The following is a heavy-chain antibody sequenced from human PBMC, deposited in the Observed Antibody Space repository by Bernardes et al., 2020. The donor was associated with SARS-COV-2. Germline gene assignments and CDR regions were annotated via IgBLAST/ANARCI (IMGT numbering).Heavy chain of an antibody. Sequence: GGSLRLSCAASGFTFSSYGMHWVRQAPGKGLEWVAVISYDGSNKYYADSVKGRFTISRDNSKNTLYLQMNSLRAEDTAVYYCAKAAGGPYYDFWSGYYGYWGQGTLVTVSS. V-gene: IGHV3-30*18. D-gene: IGHD3-3*01. J-gene: IGHJ4*02. CDR2: ISYDGSNK. CDR1: GFTFSSYG. CDR3: AKAAGGPYYDFWSGYYGY.